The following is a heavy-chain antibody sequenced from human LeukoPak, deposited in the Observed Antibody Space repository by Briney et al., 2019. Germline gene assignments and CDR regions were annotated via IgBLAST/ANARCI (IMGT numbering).Heavy chain of an antibody. V-gene: IGHV4-39*07. CDR2: IYYSGST. CDR3: ASREAAAVGGDY. D-gene: IGHD2-2*01. Sequence: SPSETLSLTCTVSGGSIRSISYYWGWIRQPPGKGLEWIGSIYYSGSTYYNPSLKSRVTISVDTSKNQFSLKLSSVTAADTAVYYCASREAAAVGGDYWGQGTLVTVSS. CDR1: GGSIRSISYY. J-gene: IGHJ4*02.